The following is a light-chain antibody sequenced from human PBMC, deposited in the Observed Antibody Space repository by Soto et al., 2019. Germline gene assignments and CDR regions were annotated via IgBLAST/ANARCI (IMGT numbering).Light chain of an antibody. CDR1: SSDVGGNKY. J-gene: IGLJ3*02. CDR3: GSYTGSSTSWV. Sequence: QSALTQPASVSGSPGQSITISCTGTSSDVGGNKYVSWYQHHPGKAPKRMIYYVSSRPSGVSNRISGSKSDNTASLTISGLQAEDEADYYCGSYTGSSTSWVFGGGTQLTVL. V-gene: IGLV2-14*03. CDR2: YVS.